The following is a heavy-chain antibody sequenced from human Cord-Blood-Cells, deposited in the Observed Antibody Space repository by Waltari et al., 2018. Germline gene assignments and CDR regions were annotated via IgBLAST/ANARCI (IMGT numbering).Heavy chain of an antibody. J-gene: IGHJ6*03. D-gene: IGHD6-19*01. Sequence: QLQLQESGPGLGKPSATLSLTCTVSGGSISSSSYYWGWIRQPPGNGLEWIGRIYYSGSTYYNPSLKSRVTISVDTSKNQFSLKLSSVTAADTAVYYCAILPRIAVAGTDYYYYMDVWGKGTTVTVSS. CDR3: AILPRIAVAGTDYYYYMDV. V-gene: IGHV4-39*07. CDR1: GGSISSSSYY. CDR2: IYYSGST.